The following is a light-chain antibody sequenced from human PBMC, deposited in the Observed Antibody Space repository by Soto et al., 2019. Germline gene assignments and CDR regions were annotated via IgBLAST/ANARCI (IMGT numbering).Light chain of an antibody. J-gene: IGKJ4*01. Sequence: DIVMTQSPDSLAVSLGERATINCKSSQTVFYSSNSKNYLAWYQQKPGQPPKLLIYWASSRESGVPDRFSGSGSGTDFTLTISSLQAEDVAVYYCQQYYNTPHTFLGGTKGEIK. CDR3: QQYYNTPHT. V-gene: IGKV4-1*01. CDR1: QTVFYSSNSKNY. CDR2: WAS.